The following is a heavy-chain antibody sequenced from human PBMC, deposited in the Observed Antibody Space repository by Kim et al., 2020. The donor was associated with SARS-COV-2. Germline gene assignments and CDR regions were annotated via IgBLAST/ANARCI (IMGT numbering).Heavy chain of an antibody. D-gene: IGHD2-21*02. J-gene: IGHJ4*02. Sequence: GGSLRLSCAASGFTVSDNYMSWVRQAPGKGLEWVSLIYSGGGTRYADSVKGRFTISRDSSKNTLYLQMNSLRADDTAVYSCAKVPDCFSGGQVTLVTV. CDR1: GFTVSDNY. CDR3: AKVPDCFS. CDR2: IYSGGGT. V-gene: IGHV3-53*01.